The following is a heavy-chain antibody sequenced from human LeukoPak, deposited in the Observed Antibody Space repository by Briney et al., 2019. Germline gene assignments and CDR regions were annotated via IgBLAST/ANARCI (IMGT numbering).Heavy chain of an antibody. Sequence: GGSLRLSCAASGFTVSSNYMSWVRQGPGKGLECVSVISNDGDTYYADSVKGRFTISRDTSKNTVSLQMNSLRVEDTAVYYCAGDKTTGGWYEFDYWGQGTLVTVSS. D-gene: IGHD6-19*01. J-gene: IGHJ4*02. CDR3: AGDKTTGGWYEFDY. CDR2: ISNDGDT. V-gene: IGHV3-53*01. CDR1: GFTVSSNY.